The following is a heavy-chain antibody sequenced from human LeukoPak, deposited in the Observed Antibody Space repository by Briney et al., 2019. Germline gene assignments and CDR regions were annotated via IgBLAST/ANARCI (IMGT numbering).Heavy chain of an antibody. J-gene: IGHJ4*02. V-gene: IGHV3-23*01. Sequence: GGSLRLSCAASGFTFSSYAMSWVRQPPWKGLEWVSALSGSGGSTYYADSVKGRFTISRDNSKNTLYLQMNSLRAEDTAVYYCAKVGQYQLLFQAYFDYWGQGTLVTVSS. CDR3: AKVGQYQLLFQAYFDY. CDR2: LSGSGGST. D-gene: IGHD2-2*01. CDR1: GFTFSSYA.